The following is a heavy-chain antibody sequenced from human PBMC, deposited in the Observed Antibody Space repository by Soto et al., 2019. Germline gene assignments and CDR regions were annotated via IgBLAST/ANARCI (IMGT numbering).Heavy chain of an antibody. D-gene: IGHD6-19*01. J-gene: IGHJ5*02. CDR3: AAAHMGVAAPNWFHP. CDR2: ISYGRTA. Sequence: QVQLQESGPGLVKPSQTLSLTCAVSGGSISRGGHYWSWIRQHPGKGLEFIGYISYGRTAYYNPSLKSRLTLSIDKAENQFSLKLRSVTAADTAVYYCAAAHMGVAAPNWFHPWGHGTLVTVSS. V-gene: IGHV4-31*11. CDR1: GGSISRGGHY.